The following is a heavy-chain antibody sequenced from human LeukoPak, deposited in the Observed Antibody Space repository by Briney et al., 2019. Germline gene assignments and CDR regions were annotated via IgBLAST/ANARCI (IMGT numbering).Heavy chain of an antibody. Sequence: SETLSLTCTVSGGSISSSSYYWGWIRQPPGKGLEWIGSIYYSGSTYYNPSLKSRVTISVDTSKNQFSLKLSSVTAADTAVYYCARLEAVAGXLDYWSQGTLXTXXS. V-gene: IGHV4-39*01. CDR3: ARLEAVAGXLDY. CDR1: GGSISSSSYY. CDR2: IYYSGST. D-gene: IGHD6-19*01. J-gene: IGHJ4*02.